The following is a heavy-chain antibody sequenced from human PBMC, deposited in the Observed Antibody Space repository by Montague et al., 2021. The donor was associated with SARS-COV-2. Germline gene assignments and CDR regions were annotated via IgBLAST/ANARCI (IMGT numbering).Heavy chain of an antibody. V-gene: IGHV4-59*01. Sequence: SETLSLTCTVSGDSISTYYCSWIRQPPGKGLEWIGYIYYNGYTNXNPSLKSRVTISVDTSKNQFSLRLSSVTAADTAVYFCARGGATYYYDTSGYVNASDTWGQGTMVTVSS. CDR1: GDSISTYY. J-gene: IGHJ3*02. D-gene: IGHD3-22*01. CDR2: IYYNGYT. CDR3: ARGGATYYYDTSGYVNASDT.